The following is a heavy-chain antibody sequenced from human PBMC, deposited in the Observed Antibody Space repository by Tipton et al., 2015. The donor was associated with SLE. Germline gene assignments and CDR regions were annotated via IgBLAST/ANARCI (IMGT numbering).Heavy chain of an antibody. CDR3: ARYGRDSAIDY. CDR1: GFTFSSYA. J-gene: IGHJ4*02. V-gene: IGHV3-23*01. D-gene: IGHD4-23*01. CDR2: ISSSGATI. Sequence: SLRLSRVDSGFTFSSYAMSWVRQAPGKGLEWVSVISSSGATIYYADSVEGRFTISRDNSKKTLYLQMSSLRAEDTAIYYCARYGRDSAIDYWGQGTLVTVSS.